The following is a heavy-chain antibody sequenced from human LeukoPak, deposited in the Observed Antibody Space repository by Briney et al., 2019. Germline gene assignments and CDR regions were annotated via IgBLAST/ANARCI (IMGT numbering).Heavy chain of an antibody. CDR1: GYSFTSYW. CDR3: ARHFYPGSSYVDNWFDP. Sequence: GESLKISCKGSGYSFTSYWIGWVRQMPGKGLEWMGIIYPGDSDTRYSPSFQGQVTISADKSISTAYLQWSSLKASDTAMYYCARHFYPGSSYVDNWFDPWGQGTLVTVSS. D-gene: IGHD6-13*01. J-gene: IGHJ5*02. V-gene: IGHV5-51*01. CDR2: IYPGDSDT.